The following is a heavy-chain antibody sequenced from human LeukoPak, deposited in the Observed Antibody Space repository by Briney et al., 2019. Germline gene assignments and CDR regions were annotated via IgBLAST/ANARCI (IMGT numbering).Heavy chain of an antibody. CDR2: IIPIFGTA. D-gene: IGHD2-2*02. J-gene: IGHJ4*02. CDR1: GGTFSSYA. CDR3: ARGSDIVVVPAAITKGHFDY. V-gene: IGHV1-69*01. Sequence: EASVKVSCKASGGTFSSYAISWVRQAPGQGLEWMGGIIPIFGTANYAQKFQGRVTITADESTSTAYMELGSLRSEDTAVYYCARGSDIVVVPAAITKGHFDYWGQGTLVTVSS.